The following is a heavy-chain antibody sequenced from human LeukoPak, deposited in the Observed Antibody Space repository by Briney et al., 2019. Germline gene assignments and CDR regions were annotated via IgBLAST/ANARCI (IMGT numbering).Heavy chain of an antibody. D-gene: IGHD1-14*01. CDR1: GVTISGYW. CDR2: VDSDGTTT. J-gene: IGHJ4*02. CDR3: ARIITAAAADC. Sequence: PGGSLRLSCVASGVTISGYWMHWLRQAPGKGLAWVSRVDSDGTTTRYADSVKGRFTISRDNAKNTVYLQMNSLRAEDTAVYYCARIITAAAADCWGQGTLVAVSS. V-gene: IGHV3-74*01.